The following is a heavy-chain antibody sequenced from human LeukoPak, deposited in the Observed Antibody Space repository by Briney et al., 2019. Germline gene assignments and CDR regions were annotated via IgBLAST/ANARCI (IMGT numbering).Heavy chain of an antibody. CDR3: ASESSESLGRYFDY. D-gene: IGHD3-22*01. V-gene: IGHV4-31*03. Sequence: PSETLSLTCTVSGGSISSGGYYWSWIRQHPGKGLEWIGYIYYSGSTYYNPSLKSRVTISVDTSKNQFSLKLSSVTAADTAVYYCASESSESLGRYFDYWGQGTLVTVSS. CDR1: GGSISSGGYY. CDR2: IYYSGST. J-gene: IGHJ4*02.